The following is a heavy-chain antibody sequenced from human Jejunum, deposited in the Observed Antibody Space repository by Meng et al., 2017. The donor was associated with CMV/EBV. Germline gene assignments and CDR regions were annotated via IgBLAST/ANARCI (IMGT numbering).Heavy chain of an antibody. Sequence: FSGYWMDWVGQAAGEGLEWVDNIKPDGSEKYYVDSVKGRFTISRDNAKTSLYLQMNNLRAEDTAVYYCARAEYDFWSGYKYYLDYWGQGALVTVSS. V-gene: IGHV3-7*02. CDR2: IKPDGSEK. CDR3: ARAEYDFWSGYKYYLDY. D-gene: IGHD3-3*01. CDR1: FSGYW. J-gene: IGHJ4*02.